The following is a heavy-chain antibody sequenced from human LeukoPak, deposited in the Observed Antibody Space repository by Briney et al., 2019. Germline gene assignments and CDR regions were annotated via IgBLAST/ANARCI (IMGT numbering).Heavy chain of an antibody. D-gene: IGHD5-18*01. CDR3: ASLRGYSYGPLDY. CDR2: INTDGSST. CDR1: GFTFSSYW. V-gene: IGHV3-74*01. J-gene: IGHJ4*02. Sequence: PGGSLRLSCAASGFTFSSYWMHWVRQAPGQGLVWVSRINTDGSSTSYADSVKGRFTISRDNAKNTLYLQMNSLRAEDTAVYYCASLRGYSYGPLDYWGQGTLVTVSS.